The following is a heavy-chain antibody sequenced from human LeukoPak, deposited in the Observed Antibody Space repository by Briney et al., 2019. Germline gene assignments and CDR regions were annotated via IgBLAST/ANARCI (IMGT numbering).Heavy chain of an antibody. V-gene: IGHV1-2*02. CDR1: GYTFTGYY. CDR2: INPNSGDT. D-gene: IGHD1-26*01. J-gene: IGHJ4*02. CDR3: ARGRGSYSFDY. Sequence: ASVKVSCKASGYTFTGYYMYWVRQAPGQRLEWMGWINPNSGDTNYARKFQGSVTMTRDTSISTAYMELSRLRSDDTAVYYCARGRGSYSFDYWGQGTLVTVSS.